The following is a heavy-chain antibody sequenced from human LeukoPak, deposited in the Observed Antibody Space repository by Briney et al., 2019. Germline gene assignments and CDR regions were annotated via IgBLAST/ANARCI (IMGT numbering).Heavy chain of an antibody. CDR2: IIPIFGTA. J-gene: IGHJ6*03. Sequence: GASVKVSCKASGGTFSSYAISWVRQAPGQGLEWMGGIIPIFGTANYAQKFQGRVTITADESTSTAYMELSSLRSEDTAVYYCFLRGGGQLVPTEIDYYYMDVWGKGTTVTVSS. V-gene: IGHV1-69*13. CDR1: GGTFSSYA. CDR3: FLRGGGQLVPTEIDYYYMDV. D-gene: IGHD6-6*01.